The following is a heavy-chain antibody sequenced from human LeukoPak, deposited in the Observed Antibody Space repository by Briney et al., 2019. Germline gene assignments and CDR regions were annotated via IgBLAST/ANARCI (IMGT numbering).Heavy chain of an antibody. J-gene: IGHJ3*02. D-gene: IGHD3-3*01. CDR3: ARATYYDFWSGYYTLYDI. CDR1: GGSFSGYY. V-gene: IGHV4-34*01. Sequence: PSETLSLTCAVDGGSFSGYYWSWIRQPPGKGLEWIGEINHSGSTNYNPSLKSRVTISVDTSKNQFSLKMSSVTATDTAVYYCARATYYDFWSGYYTLYDIWGQGTMVTVSS. CDR2: INHSGST.